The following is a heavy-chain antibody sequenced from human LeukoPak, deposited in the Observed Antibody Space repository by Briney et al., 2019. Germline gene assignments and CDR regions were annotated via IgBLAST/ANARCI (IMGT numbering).Heavy chain of an antibody. Sequence: GESLKISCKGSGYSFTSYWISWVRQMPGKGLEWMGRLDPSDSYTNYSPSFQGHVTISADKSISTAYLQWSSLKASDTAMYYCARGNQRLSVPFDYWGQGTLVTVSS. J-gene: IGHJ4*02. D-gene: IGHD2-2*01. V-gene: IGHV5-10-1*01. CDR1: GYSFTSYW. CDR3: ARGNQRLSVPFDY. CDR2: LDPSDSYT.